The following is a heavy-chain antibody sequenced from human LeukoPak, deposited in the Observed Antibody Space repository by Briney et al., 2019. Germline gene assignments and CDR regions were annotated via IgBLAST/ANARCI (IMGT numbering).Heavy chain of an antibody. D-gene: IGHD6-19*01. CDR2: ISSDGSNK. Sequence: GGSLRLSCAASGFTFSSHWMHWVRQAPGKGLEWVAVISSDGSNKYYAGSVEGRFTISRDNYNNTLLLQMNSLRAEDTAVYYCARTDISGWSRPLDCWGQGTLVTVSS. J-gene: IGHJ4*02. CDR1: GFTFSSHW. V-gene: IGHV3-30-3*01. CDR3: ARTDISGWSRPLDC.